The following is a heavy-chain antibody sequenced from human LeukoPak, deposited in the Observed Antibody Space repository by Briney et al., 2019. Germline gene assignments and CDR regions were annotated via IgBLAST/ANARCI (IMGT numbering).Heavy chain of an antibody. V-gene: IGHV3-15*01. CDR1: GFTFNNAW. CDR2: IKSKTDGGTT. J-gene: IGHJ4*02. Sequence: PGGSLRLSCAASGFTFNNAWMSWVRQAPGKGLEWVGRIKSKTDGGTTDYAAPVKGRFTISRDDSKNTLYLQLDSLKTEDTAVYYCTTLRFGEFLSYYWGQGTLVTVSA. D-gene: IGHD3-10*01. CDR3: TTLRFGEFLSYY.